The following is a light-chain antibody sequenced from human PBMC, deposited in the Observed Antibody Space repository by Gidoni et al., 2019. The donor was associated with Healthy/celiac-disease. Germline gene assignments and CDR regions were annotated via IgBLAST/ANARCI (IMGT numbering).Light chain of an antibody. CDR3: QQRSNWPPY. J-gene: IGKJ3*01. V-gene: IGKV3-11*01. CDR2: EAS. CDR1: QSVSSY. Sequence: EIVLTQSPATLSLSPGERATLSCRASQSVSSYLAWYQQKPGQAPRLLIYEASNRATGIPARFSGSGSGTDFTLTISSLEPEAFAVYYCQQRSNWPPYFGPGTKVDIK.